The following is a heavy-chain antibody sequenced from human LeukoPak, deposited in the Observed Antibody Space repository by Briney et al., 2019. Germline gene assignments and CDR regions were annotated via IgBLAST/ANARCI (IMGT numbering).Heavy chain of an antibody. CDR3: ARVSSTLPRVRPNNYYYYMDV. CDR1: GGSFSGYY. CDR2: INHSGST. V-gene: IGHV4-34*01. Sequence: SETLSLTCAVYGGSFSGYYWSWIRQPPGKGLEWIGEINHSGSTNYNPSLKSRVTISVDTSKNQLSLKLSSVTAADTAVYYCARVSSTLPRVRPNNYYYYMDVWGKGTTVTVSS. D-gene: IGHD3-10*01. J-gene: IGHJ6*03.